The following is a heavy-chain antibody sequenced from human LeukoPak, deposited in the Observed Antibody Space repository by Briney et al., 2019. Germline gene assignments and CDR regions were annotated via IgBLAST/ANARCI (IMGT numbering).Heavy chain of an antibody. J-gene: IGHJ4*02. CDR3: ARGTGSWPY. CDR2: INHSGST. CDR1: GGSFSGYY. V-gene: IGHV4-34*01. D-gene: IGHD6-13*01. Sequence: SGTLSHTPAVYGGSFSGYYWRWIRQPLGKGLEWIGAINHSGSTNYHPSLKNRVTISVDTSKIQFSLKLSSETAADTAVYYCARGTGSWPYWGEGTLVTVSS.